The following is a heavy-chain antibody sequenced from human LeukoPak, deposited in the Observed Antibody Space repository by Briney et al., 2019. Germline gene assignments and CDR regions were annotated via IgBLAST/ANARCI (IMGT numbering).Heavy chain of an antibody. D-gene: IGHD3-3*01. CDR1: GGSISSSSYY. Sequence: PSETLSLTCTVSGGSISSSSYYWGWIRQPPGTGLEWIGSIYYSGSTYYNPSLKSRVTISVDTSKNQFSLKLSSVTAADTAVYYCAGTVTIFGVVHYFDYWGQGTLVTVSS. J-gene: IGHJ4*02. V-gene: IGHV4-39*07. CDR2: IYYSGST. CDR3: AGTVTIFGVVHYFDY.